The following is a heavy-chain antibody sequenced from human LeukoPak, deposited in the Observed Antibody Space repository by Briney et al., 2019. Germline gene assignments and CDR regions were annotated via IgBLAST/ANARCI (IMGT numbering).Heavy chain of an antibody. D-gene: IGHD1-26*01. CDR1: GGSISSSSYY. CDR2: IYYSGST. Sequence: PSETLSLTCTVSGGSISSSSYYWGWIRQPPGKGLEWIGSIYYSGSTYYNPSLKSRVTISVDTSKNQFSLKLSSVTAADTAVYYCARDSRGATSYFDYWGQGTLVTVSS. J-gene: IGHJ4*02. V-gene: IGHV4-39*07. CDR3: ARDSRGATSYFDY.